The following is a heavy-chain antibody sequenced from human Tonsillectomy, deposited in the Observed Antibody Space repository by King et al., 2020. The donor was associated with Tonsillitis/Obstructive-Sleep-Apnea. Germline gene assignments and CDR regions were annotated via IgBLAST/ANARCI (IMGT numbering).Heavy chain of an antibody. Sequence: VQLVESGGGLVQPGGSLRLSCAASGLTVSSNYMSWVRQAPGKGLEWVSVIYSGGSTYYADSVKGRFTISRDNSKNTLYLQMSSLRAEDTALYYCARHVVVPVVHYYYYYMDVWGKETTLTVSS. V-gene: IGHV3-66*04. CDR1: GLTVSSNY. J-gene: IGHJ6*03. CDR2: IYSGGST. CDR3: ARHVVVPVVHYYYYYMDV. D-gene: IGHD2-2*01.